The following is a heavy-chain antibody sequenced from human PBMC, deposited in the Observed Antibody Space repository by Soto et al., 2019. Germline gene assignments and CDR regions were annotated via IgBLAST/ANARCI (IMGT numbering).Heavy chain of an antibody. D-gene: IGHD5-12*01. CDR1: GFTFSSYA. V-gene: IGHV3-30-3*01. Sequence: GGSLRLSCAASGFTFSSYAMHWVRQAPGKGLEWVAVISYDGSNKYYADSVKGRFTISRDNSKNTLYLQMNSLRAEDTAVYYCAREGDVDIVATRTYYYYGMDVWGQGTTVTVSS. CDR2: ISYDGSNK. CDR3: AREGDVDIVATRTYYYYGMDV. J-gene: IGHJ6*02.